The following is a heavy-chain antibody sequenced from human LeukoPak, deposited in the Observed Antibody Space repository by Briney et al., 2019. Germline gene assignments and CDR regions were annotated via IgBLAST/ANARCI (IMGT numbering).Heavy chain of an antibody. CDR3: ARGPSGYHNT. CDR1: GLTFSSYA. Sequence: GGSLRLSCAASGLTFSSYAMHWVRQAPGKGLEGVAVISYDGSNKHYADSVKGRFTISRDNSKNTLYLQMNSLRAEDTAVYYCARGPSGYHNTGGQGTLVTVSS. CDR2: ISYDGSNK. D-gene: IGHD5-12*01. V-gene: IGHV3-30*14. J-gene: IGHJ4*02.